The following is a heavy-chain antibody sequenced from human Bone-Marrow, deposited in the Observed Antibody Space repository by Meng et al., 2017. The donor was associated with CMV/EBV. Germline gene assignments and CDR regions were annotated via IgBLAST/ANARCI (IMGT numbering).Heavy chain of an antibody. CDR1: GYNFTGYY. Sequence: QVQLVQAWAEVKKPGASVKVSCKASGYNFTGYYMHWVRQAPEQGLEWMGWINPNSGGTNYAQKFQGRVTMTRDTSISTAYMELSRLRSDDTAVYYCARAHCSSTSCLIDYWGQGTLVTVSS. V-gene: IGHV1-2*02. D-gene: IGHD2-2*01. J-gene: IGHJ4*02. CDR3: ARAHCSSTSCLIDY. CDR2: INPNSGGT.